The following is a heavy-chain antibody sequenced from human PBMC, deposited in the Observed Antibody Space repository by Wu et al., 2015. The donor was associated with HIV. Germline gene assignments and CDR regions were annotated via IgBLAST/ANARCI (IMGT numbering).Heavy chain of an antibody. CDR1: YILTSYP. V-gene: IGHV1-18*01. D-gene: IGHD4/OR15-4a*01. J-gene: IGHJ2*01. CDR3: ARVQFDPDYYTYFDL. CDR2: MNPNNGYI. Sequence: QVQLVQSGAEVKKPGASVKVSCKASYILTSYPISWVRQAPGQRLEWMGWMNPNNGYIKPAQRFQDRITMSTDNSAHTAYMELRSLTSDDTAIYFCARVQFDPDYYTYFDLWGQGTLVTVSS.